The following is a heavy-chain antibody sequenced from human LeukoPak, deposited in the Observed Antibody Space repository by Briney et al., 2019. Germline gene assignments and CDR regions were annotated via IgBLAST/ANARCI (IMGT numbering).Heavy chain of an antibody. CDR2: IIPIFGTA. Sequence: GASVKVSCKASGGTFSSYAISWVRQAPGQGLEWMGGIIPIFGTANYAQKFQGRVTITADKSTSTAYMELSSLRSEDTAVYYCARCGYYDILTGYLHYYYYMDVWGKGTTVTVSS. CDR1: GGTFSSYA. CDR3: ARCGYYDILTGYLHYYYYMDV. V-gene: IGHV1-69*06. D-gene: IGHD3-9*01. J-gene: IGHJ6*03.